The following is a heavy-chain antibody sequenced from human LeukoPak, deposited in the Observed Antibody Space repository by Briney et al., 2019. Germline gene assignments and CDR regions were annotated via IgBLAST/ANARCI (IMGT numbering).Heavy chain of an antibody. CDR3: ARDCLPTVTTFENWFDP. Sequence: PGGSLRLSCTASGFTFSSYTMHWVRQAPGKGLEWVAVISYDGSNKYYADSVRGRFTISRDNAKNSLYLQMNSLRAEDTAVYYCARDCLPTVTTFENWFDPWGQGTLVTVSS. J-gene: IGHJ5*02. CDR1: GFTFSSYT. D-gene: IGHD4-17*01. V-gene: IGHV3-30*04. CDR2: ISYDGSNK.